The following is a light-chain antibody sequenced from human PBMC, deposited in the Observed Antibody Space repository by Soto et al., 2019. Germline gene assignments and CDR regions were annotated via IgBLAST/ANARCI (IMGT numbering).Light chain of an antibody. CDR2: EVT. V-gene: IGLV2-18*02. CDR3: SSYTTSNTYV. Sequence: QAVLTQPPSVSGSPGQSVTISCTGTSSDVGSYNSVSWYQQRPGTVPKLMIYEVTNRRSGVPDRFSGSRSGNTASLTISGLQAEDEADYYCSSYTTSNTYVFGTGTKVTVL. J-gene: IGLJ1*01. CDR1: SSDVGSYNS.